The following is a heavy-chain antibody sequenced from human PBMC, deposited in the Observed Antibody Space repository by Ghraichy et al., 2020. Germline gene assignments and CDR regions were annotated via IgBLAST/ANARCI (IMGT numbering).Heavy chain of an antibody. CDR3: ARATDGDYPFDY. CDR1: GFTVSSNY. V-gene: IGHV3-53*01. CDR2: IYSGGST. D-gene: IGHD4-17*01. J-gene: IGHJ4*02. Sequence: GALRLSCAASGFTVSSNYMSWVRQAPGKGLEWVSVIYSGGSTYYADSVKGRFTISRDNSKNTLYLQMNSLRAEDTAVYYCARATDGDYPFDYWGQGTLVTVSS.